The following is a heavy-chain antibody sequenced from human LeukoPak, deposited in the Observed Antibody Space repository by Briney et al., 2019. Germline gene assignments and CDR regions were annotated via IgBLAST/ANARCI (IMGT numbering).Heavy chain of an antibody. CDR3: ARGEYGDYMNY. J-gene: IGHJ4*02. CDR1: GGSISSYY. V-gene: IGHV4-59*01. Sequence: PSETLSLTCTVSGGSISSYYWSWIRQPPGKGLEWIGYIYYSGSTNYNPSLKSRVTISVDTSKNQFSLKLSSVTAADTAVYYCARGEYGDYMNYWGQGTLVTVSS. D-gene: IGHD4-17*01. CDR2: IYYSGST.